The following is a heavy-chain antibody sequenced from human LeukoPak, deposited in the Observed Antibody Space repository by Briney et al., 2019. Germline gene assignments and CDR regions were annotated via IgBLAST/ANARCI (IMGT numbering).Heavy chain of an antibody. V-gene: IGHV3-48*01. CDR1: GFTFSSYA. CDR3: ATYRQVLLPFES. CDR2: ISSRSNTI. Sequence: PGGSLRLSCAASGFTFSSYAMNWVRQAPGKGLEWVSYISSRSNTIYYADSVKGRFTISRDNSKSTLSLQMNSLRAEDTAIYYCATYRQVLLPFESWGQGTLVTVSS. D-gene: IGHD2-8*02. J-gene: IGHJ4*02.